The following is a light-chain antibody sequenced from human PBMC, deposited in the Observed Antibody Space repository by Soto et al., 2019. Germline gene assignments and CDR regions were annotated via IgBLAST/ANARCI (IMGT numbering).Light chain of an antibody. Sequence: DIQMTQSPFSLSASVGDRVNITCRASQSITYWLAWYQQKPGRGPKLLIYDVFNLQCGVPSRFSGSRSGTDFTLTISSLQPYDSATYYCHQYHSCSFTFGQGTKLEIK. CDR1: QSITYW. CDR3: HQYHSCSFT. J-gene: IGKJ2*01. V-gene: IGKV1-5*01. CDR2: DVF.